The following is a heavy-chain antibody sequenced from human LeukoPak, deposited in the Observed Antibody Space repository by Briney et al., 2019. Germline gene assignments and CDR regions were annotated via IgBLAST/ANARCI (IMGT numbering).Heavy chain of an antibody. J-gene: IGHJ4*02. D-gene: IGHD3-22*01. CDR1: GGSISSYY. CDR2: IYTSGST. Sequence: SETLSLTCTVSGGSISSYYWSWIRQPPGKGLEWIGYIYTSGSTNYNPSLKSRVTISVDTSKNQFSLKLSSVTAADTAVYYCARRKLDSSGYSYFDYWGQGTLVTVSS. V-gene: IGHV4-4*09. CDR3: ARRKLDSSGYSYFDY.